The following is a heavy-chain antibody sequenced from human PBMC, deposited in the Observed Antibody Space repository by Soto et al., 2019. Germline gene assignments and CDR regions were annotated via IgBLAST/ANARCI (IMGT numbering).Heavy chain of an antibody. CDR1: GGSISSYY. V-gene: IGHV4-4*07. D-gene: IGHD2-21*02. Sequence: QVQLQESGPGLVKPSETLSLTCTVSGGSISSYYWSWIRQPAGKGLEWIGRIYTSGGTNYNPSLKSRVTMSVDTSKNQFSLKLSSVTAADTAVYYCARGGQGYCGGDCYSDYWGQGTLVTVSS. CDR3: ARGGQGYCGGDCYSDY. J-gene: IGHJ4*02. CDR2: IYTSGGT.